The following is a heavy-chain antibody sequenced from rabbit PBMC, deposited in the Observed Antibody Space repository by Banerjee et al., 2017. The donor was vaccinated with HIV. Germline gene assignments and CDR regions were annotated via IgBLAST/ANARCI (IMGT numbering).Heavy chain of an antibody. CDR1: GFSFSSNYW. D-gene: IGHD6-1*01. Sequence: QQQLEESGGDLVKPEGSLTLTCTASGFSFSSNYWICWVRQAPGKGLEWIACIYAGSSGRTYYASWAKGRFTISKTSSTTVTLQMTSLTAADTATYFCARGDTYGVIGYGYGYANAFDPWGPGTLVTVS. V-gene: IGHV1S45*01. CDR3: ARGDTYGVIGYGYGYANAFDP. CDR2: IYAGSSGRT. J-gene: IGHJ2*01.